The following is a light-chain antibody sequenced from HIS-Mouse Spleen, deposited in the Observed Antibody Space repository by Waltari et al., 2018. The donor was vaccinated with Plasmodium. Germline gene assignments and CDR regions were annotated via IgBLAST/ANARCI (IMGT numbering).Light chain of an antibody. Sequence: SYELTQPSSVSVSPGQPARITCSGDVLAKKYARWFQQNPGQAPVLVIYKDSERPSGSRERFPGSSSGTTVTWTISGAQVEDEADYYCYSAADNNLVFGGGTKLTVL. CDR3: YSAADNNLV. CDR1: VLAKKY. CDR2: KDS. V-gene: IGLV3-27*01. J-gene: IGLJ3*02.